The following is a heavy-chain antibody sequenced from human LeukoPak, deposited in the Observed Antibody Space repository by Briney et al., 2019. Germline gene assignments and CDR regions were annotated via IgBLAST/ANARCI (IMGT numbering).Heavy chain of an antibody. J-gene: IGHJ4*02. D-gene: IGHD3-22*01. Sequence: GGSLRVSCAASGFTFSDYSMNWVRQAPGKGLEWVSSISSSSSYMKYAESVRGRFTISRDNAKNSLYLQMNSLRAEDTAVYYCARDSDYYYDGSGCDYWGQGTLVTVSS. V-gene: IGHV3-21*01. CDR3: ARDSDYYYDGSGCDY. CDR1: GFTFSDYS. CDR2: ISSSSSYM.